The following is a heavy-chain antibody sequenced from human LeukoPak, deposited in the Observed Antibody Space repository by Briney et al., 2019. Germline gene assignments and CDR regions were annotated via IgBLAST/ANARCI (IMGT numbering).Heavy chain of an antibody. CDR1: GFTFSSYA. D-gene: IGHD3-16*02. V-gene: IGHV3-23*01. Sequence: GGSLRLSCAASGFTFSSYAMSWVRQAPGKGLEWVSAISGSGGSTYYADSVKGRFTISRDNAKNSLYLQMNSLRAEDTAVYYCARGGYDYVWGSYRYGYYFDYWGQGTLVTVSS. CDR2: ISGSGGST. J-gene: IGHJ4*02. CDR3: ARGGYDYVWGSYRYGYYFDY.